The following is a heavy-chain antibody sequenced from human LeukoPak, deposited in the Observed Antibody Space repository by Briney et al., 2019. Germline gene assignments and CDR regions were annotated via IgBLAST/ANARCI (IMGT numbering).Heavy chain of an antibody. J-gene: IGHJ4*02. CDR2: MNPNSGNT. Sequence: GASVKVSCKASGYTFTSYDINWVRQATGQGLEWMGWMNPNSGNTGYAQKFQGRVTMTRNTSISTAYMELSSLRSDDTAVYYCAVSYLNTDLHYSSRDETFDYWGQGTLVTVSS. CDR1: GYTFTSYD. D-gene: IGHD6-13*01. V-gene: IGHV1-8*01. CDR3: AVSYLNTDLHYSSRDETFDY.